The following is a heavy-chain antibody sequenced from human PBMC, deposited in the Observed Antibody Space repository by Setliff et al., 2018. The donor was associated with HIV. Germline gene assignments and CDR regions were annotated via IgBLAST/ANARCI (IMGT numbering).Heavy chain of an antibody. CDR3: ARRGNYYDTGGSNYFDY. CDR1: GGSVSSGSYF. Sequence: SETLSLTCTVSGGSVSSGSYFWSWIRQPPGKGLEWIGYIYSSGSTNYNPSLKSRVTLSVDTSKNEFSLKLSSVTAADTAIYYCARRGNYYDTGGSNYFDYWGQGTLVTVSS. J-gene: IGHJ4*02. D-gene: IGHD3-22*01. CDR2: IYSSGST. V-gene: IGHV4-61*01.